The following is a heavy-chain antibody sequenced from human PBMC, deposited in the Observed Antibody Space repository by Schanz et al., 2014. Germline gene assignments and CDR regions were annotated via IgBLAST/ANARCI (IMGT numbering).Heavy chain of an antibody. CDR3: ARGPSQGYSYGHNIGAYYYGMDV. Sequence: QVQLVQSGAEVKKPGSSVKVSCTASGGTFSSYTISWIRQAPGQGLEWMGRIIPVLAIADYAQKIQGRVTITADKSTSAASMELSSLRSEDTAVYYCARGPSQGYSYGHNIGAYYYGMDVWGQGTTXTVSS. V-gene: IGHV1-69*02. D-gene: IGHD5-18*01. J-gene: IGHJ6*02. CDR2: IIPVLAIA. CDR1: GGTFSSYT.